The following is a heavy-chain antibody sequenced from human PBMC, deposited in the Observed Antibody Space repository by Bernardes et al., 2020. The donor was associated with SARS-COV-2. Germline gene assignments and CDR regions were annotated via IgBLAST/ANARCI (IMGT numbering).Heavy chain of an antibody. CDR2: VTPTSGTK. J-gene: IGHJ6*04. CDR3: ARHPTVLTDDSFYYSGLDV. CDR1: GYTCTTYD. V-gene: IGHV1-8*01. D-gene: IGHD4-17*01. Sequence: ASLKVSCKASGYTCTTYDITWARQAPGQGLEWVGWVTPTSGTKAFAQKFKGRVTLTRNTLTNTAYLELNSLRSDDTAVYYCARHPTVLTDDSFYYSGLDVWAKGPTVTASS.